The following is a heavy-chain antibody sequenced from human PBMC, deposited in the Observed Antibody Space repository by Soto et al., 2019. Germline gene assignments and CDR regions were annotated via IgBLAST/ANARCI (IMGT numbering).Heavy chain of an antibody. CDR2: IYPGDSDT. CDR1: AYSFTSYW. D-gene: IGHD1-1*01. Sequence: GESLKISCKASAYSFTSYWIGWVRQMPGKGLEWMGIIYPGDSDTRYSPSFQGQVTISADKSISTASLQWSSLKASDTAMYYCARIPSTGPYYFDYWGQGTLVTVSS. CDR3: ARIPSTGPYYFDY. J-gene: IGHJ4*02. V-gene: IGHV5-51*01.